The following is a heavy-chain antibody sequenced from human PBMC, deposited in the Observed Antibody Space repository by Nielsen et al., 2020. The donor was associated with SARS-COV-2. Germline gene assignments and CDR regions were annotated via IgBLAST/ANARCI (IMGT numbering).Heavy chain of an antibody. Sequence: GGSLRLSCAASGFTFDDYAMHWVRQAPGKGLEWVSGISWNSGSIGYADSVKGRFTISRDNAKNSLYLQMNSLRAEDTALYYCAKDGFGYCSGGSCFGCYGMDVWGQGTTVTVSS. CDR2: ISWNSGSI. D-gene: IGHD2-15*01. CDR3: AKDGFGYCSGGSCFGCYGMDV. CDR1: GFTFDDYA. J-gene: IGHJ6*02. V-gene: IGHV3-9*01.